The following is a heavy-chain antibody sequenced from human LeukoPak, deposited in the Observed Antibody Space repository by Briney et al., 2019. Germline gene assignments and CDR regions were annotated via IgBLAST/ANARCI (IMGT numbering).Heavy chain of an antibody. J-gene: IGHJ4*02. CDR2: INPNSGGT. CDR3: ARALAVAGTHFDY. V-gene: IGHV1-2*02. D-gene: IGHD6-19*01. CDR1: GYTFTSYY. Sequence: ASVKVSCKASGYTFTSYYMHWVRQAPGQGLEWMGWINPNSGGTNYAQKFQGRVTMTRDTSISTAYMELSRLRSDDTAVYYCARALAVAGTHFDYWGQGTLVTVSS.